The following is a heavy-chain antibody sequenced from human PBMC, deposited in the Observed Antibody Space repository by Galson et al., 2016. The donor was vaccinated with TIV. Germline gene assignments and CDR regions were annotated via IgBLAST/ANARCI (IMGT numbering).Heavy chain of an antibody. CDR3: ARHANYFDSSGFPPYWHFDL. V-gene: IGHV4-39*01. Sequence: SETLSLTCTVSGGSISSNLYYWGWIRQPPGKGLEWIAIIYYTGETYYNPSLESRISISIDTSKNQFSLRLRSVTAADTAVYYCARHANYFDSSGFPPYWHFDLWGRGTLVTVSS. J-gene: IGHJ2*01. D-gene: IGHD3-22*01. CDR2: IYYTGET. CDR1: GGSISSNLYY.